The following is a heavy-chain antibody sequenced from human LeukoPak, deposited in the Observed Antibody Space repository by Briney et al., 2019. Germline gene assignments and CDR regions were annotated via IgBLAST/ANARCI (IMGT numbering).Heavy chain of an antibody. Sequence: GGSLRLSCAASGFTFSSYGMHWVRQAPGKGLEWVAVISYDGSNKYYADSVKGRFTISRDNSKNTLYLQMNSLRSEDTAVYYCARSSSTPAGWFDPWGQGTLVTVSS. V-gene: IGHV3-30*03. J-gene: IGHJ5*02. D-gene: IGHD2-2*01. CDR1: GFTFSSYG. CDR3: ARSSSTPAGWFDP. CDR2: ISYDGSNK.